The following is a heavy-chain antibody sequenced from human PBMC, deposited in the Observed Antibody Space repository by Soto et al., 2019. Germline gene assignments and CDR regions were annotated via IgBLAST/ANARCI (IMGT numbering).Heavy chain of an antibody. CDR3: ARGSGGKDY. D-gene: IGHD2-15*01. V-gene: IGHV4-59*01. CDR1: GGSISSYY. CDR2: IYYSGST. Sequence: PSETLSLTCTVSGGSISSYYWSWIRQPPGKGLEWIGYIYYSGSTNYNPSLKSRVTISVDTSKNQFSLKLSSVTAADTAVYYCARGSGGKDYWGQGTLVTVSS. J-gene: IGHJ4*02.